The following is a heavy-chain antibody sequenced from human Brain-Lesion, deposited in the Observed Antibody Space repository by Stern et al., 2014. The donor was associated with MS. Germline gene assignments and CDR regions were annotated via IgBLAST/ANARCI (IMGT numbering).Heavy chain of an antibody. J-gene: IGHJ6*02. CDR2: IFNSGSP. CDR1: GGSISSGGYY. Sequence: QVQLVQSGPGLVKPSQTLSLSCTVSGGSISSGGYYWSWIRQPAGKGLEWIGRIFNSGSPSYNPSLKIRVTISIDTSKTQFSLGLNSMTAADTAVYYCARGRVVPGFQYYATDVWGQGTTVIVSS. V-gene: IGHV4-61*02. CDR3: ARGRVVPGFQYYATDV. D-gene: IGHD2-2*01.